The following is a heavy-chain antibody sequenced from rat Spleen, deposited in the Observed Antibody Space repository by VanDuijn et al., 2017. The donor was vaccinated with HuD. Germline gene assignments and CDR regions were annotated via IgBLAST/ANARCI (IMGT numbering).Heavy chain of an antibody. V-gene: IGHV5-17*01. CDR2: ISYDGTAT. CDR3: ARGGFFRF. CDR1: GFTFSDYY. D-gene: IGHD1-6*01. Sequence: EVQLVESGGGLVQPGRSLKFSCAASGFTFSDYYMAWVRQAPTKGLAWVGTISYDGTATYYRDSVKGRVTISRDNAKSTLYLQMVSLRSEDTATYYCARGGFFRFWGQGVMVTVSS. J-gene: IGHJ2*01.